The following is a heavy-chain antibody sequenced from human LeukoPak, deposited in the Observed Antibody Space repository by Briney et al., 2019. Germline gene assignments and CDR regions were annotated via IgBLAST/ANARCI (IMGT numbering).Heavy chain of an antibody. CDR2: IRKDGSEK. D-gene: IGHD2/OR15-2a*01. V-gene: IGHV3-7*01. J-gene: IGHJ4*02. CDR3: ARDCPHDFRDLRPDY. CDR1: GFTFSSYW. Sequence: GGSLRLSCAASGFTFSSYWMSWVRQAPGRGLEWVANIRKDGSEKFYVDSVKGRFTISRDNAKNSLYLQMNSLRAEDTAVYYCARDCPHDFRDLRPDYWGQGTLVTVSS.